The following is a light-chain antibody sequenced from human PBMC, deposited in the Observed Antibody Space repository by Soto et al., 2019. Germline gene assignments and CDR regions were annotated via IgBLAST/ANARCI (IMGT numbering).Light chain of an antibody. Sequence: EIVLTQSPGTLSLSPGERATLSCRASQSVTSSYLAWWQQKPGQAPRLLIYDTSTRASGVPDRFSGSGSGTEFTLTISRLEPEDFAVYYCQQYGTSPQTFGQGTKVDFK. V-gene: IGKV3-20*01. CDR3: QQYGTSPQT. CDR1: QSVTSSY. CDR2: DTS. J-gene: IGKJ1*01.